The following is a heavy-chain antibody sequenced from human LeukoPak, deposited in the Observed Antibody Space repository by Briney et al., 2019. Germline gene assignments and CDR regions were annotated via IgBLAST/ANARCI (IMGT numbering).Heavy chain of an antibody. D-gene: IGHD5-18*01. CDR1: GGSFSGYY. CDR2: INHSGST. Sequence: PSETLSLTCAVYGGSFSGYYWSWIRQPPGKGLEWIGEINHSGSTNYNPSLKSRVTISVDTSENQFSLKLSSVTAADTAVYYCARAPYSYGPFYYFDYWGQGTLVTVSS. J-gene: IGHJ4*02. V-gene: IGHV4-34*01. CDR3: ARAPYSYGPFYYFDY.